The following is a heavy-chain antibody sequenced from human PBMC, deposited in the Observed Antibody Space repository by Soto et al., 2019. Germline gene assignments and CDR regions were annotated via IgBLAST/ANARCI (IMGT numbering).Heavy chain of an antibody. CDR1: GYTFTSYG. J-gene: IGHJ4*02. Sequence: QVQLVQSGAGVKKPGASVKVSCKASGYTFTSYGISSVRQAPGQGLEWMGWISAYNGNTNYAQKLQGSVTMTAAISTRTDYMELRSLRSDDTAVYYCASDSPPPREWGQGTLVTVSS. CDR3: ASDSPPPRE. CDR2: ISAYNGNT. V-gene: IGHV1-18*01.